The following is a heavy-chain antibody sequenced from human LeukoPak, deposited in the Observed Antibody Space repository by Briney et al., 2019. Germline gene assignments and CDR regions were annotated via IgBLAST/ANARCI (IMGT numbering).Heavy chain of an antibody. CDR3: AKEENYYDSSGEPYFQH. Sequence: GGSLRLSCAASGFTFDDYAMHWVRQAPGKGLEWVSLISGDGGSTYYADSVKGRFTISRDNSKNSLYLQMNSLRTKDTALYYCAKEENYYDSSGEPYFQHWGQGTLVTVSS. V-gene: IGHV3-43*02. CDR2: ISGDGGST. D-gene: IGHD3-22*01. J-gene: IGHJ1*01. CDR1: GFTFDDYA.